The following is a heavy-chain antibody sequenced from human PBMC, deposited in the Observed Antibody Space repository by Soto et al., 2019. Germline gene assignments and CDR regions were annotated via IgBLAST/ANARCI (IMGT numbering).Heavy chain of an antibody. Sequence: QVQLVQSGAEVKKPGASVKVSCKASGYICTAYSVHWVRQAPGQRPEWMGWINAGNGNTQFSQKFQGRVTSTRDTSASTVYMELRGLRSEDTAVYYCARVRNAVADFDYWGQGTVVTVSS. D-gene: IGHD6-19*01. CDR1: GYICTAYS. V-gene: IGHV1-3*01. CDR3: ARVRNAVADFDY. CDR2: INAGNGNT. J-gene: IGHJ4*02.